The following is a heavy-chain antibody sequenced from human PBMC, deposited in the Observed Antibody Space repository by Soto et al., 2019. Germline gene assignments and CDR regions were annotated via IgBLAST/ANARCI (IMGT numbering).Heavy chain of an antibody. J-gene: IGHJ4*02. CDR3: ARDSRTYYYDSSGYYFDY. D-gene: IGHD3-22*01. V-gene: IGHV4-59*01. Sequence: SETLXLTCTVSGGSISSYYWSWIRQPPGKGLEWIGYIYYSGSTNYNPSLKSRVTISVDTSKNQFSLKLSSVTAADTAVYYCARDSRTYYYDSSGYYFDYWGQGTLVTVSS. CDR1: GGSISSYY. CDR2: IYYSGST.